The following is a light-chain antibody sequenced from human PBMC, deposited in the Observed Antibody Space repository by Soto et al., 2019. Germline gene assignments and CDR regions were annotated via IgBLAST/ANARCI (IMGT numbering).Light chain of an antibody. CDR1: QSVSSN. Sequence: EILMTQSPATLSVSPGERATLSCRASQSVSSNLAWYQQKPGQAPRLLIYGASTRATDMPGRFSGRGSGTEFTLTISSLQSEDYAVYYCQQYRNWPRTFGQGTKVDIK. V-gene: IGKV3-15*01. CDR2: GAS. CDR3: QQYRNWPRT. J-gene: IGKJ1*01.